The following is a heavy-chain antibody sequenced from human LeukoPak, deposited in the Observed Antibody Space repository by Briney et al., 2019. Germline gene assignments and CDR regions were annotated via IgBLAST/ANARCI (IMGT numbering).Heavy chain of an antibody. D-gene: IGHD4-23*01. CDR2: ISGSGGST. J-gene: IGHJ4*02. CDR3: AKRATPTTAVTPMGYYFDY. Sequence: PGGSLRLSCAASGFTFSSYAMSWVRQAPGKGLEWVSAISGSGGSTYYADSVKGRFTISRDNSKNMLYLQMNSLRAEDTAVYYCAKRATPTTAVTPMGYYFDYWGQGTLVTVSS. V-gene: IGHV3-23*01. CDR1: GFTFSSYA.